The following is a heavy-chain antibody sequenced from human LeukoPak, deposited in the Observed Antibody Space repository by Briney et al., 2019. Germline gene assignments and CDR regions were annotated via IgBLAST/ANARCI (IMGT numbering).Heavy chain of an antibody. D-gene: IGHD3-22*01. J-gene: IGHJ6*03. Sequence: SETLSLTCTVSGGPIYSYYWSWIRQTAGKGLGWIGRLYPGVSTNYNPSLKSRVTMSVDTSKNQFALKLSAVTAADTAVYYCARLKFYDSTGYSPGHYMDVWGKGTTVTVSS. CDR1: GGPIYSYY. CDR3: ARLKFYDSTGYSPGHYMDV. V-gene: IGHV4-4*07. CDR2: LYPGVST.